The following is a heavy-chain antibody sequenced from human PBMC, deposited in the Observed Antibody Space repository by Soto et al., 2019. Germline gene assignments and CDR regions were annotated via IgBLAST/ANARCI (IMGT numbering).Heavy chain of an antibody. CDR3: ARRYYDFWSGYYTGGYFDY. V-gene: IGHV4-39*01. D-gene: IGHD3-3*01. CDR2: IYYSGST. J-gene: IGHJ4*02. CDR1: GGSISSSSYY. Sequence: SETLSLTCTVSGGSISSSSYYWGWIRQPPGKGLEWIGSIYYSGSTYYNPSLKSRVTISVDTSKNQFSLKLSSVTAADTAVYYCARRYYDFWSGYYTGGYFDYWGQGTLVTVSS.